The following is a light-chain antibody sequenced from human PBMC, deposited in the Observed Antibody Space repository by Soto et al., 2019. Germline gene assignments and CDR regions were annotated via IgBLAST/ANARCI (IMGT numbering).Light chain of an antibody. V-gene: IGKV1-5*03. CDR2: QAS. J-gene: IGKJ1*01. CDR1: QNIRTW. CDR3: QQYSTYLWT. Sequence: DIQMTQSPSTLSASVGDRVTMTCRASQNIRTWLAWYQQKPGKAPRLLMYQASSLKSGVPSRFSGSGSETEFTLTITSMQPDDTATYFCQQYSTYLWTFGQGTKVDI.